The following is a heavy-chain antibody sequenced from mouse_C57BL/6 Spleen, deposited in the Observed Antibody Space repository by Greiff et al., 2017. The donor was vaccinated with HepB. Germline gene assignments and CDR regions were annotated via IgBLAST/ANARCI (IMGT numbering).Heavy chain of an antibody. V-gene: IGHV1-72*01. J-gene: IGHJ4*01. D-gene: IGHD1-1*01. Sequence: QSCKASGYTFTSYWMHWVKQRPGRGLEWIGRIDPNSGGTKYNEKFKSKATLTVDKPSSTAYMQLSSLTSEDSAVYYCARWVTTVVDAMDYWGQGTSVTVSS. CDR3: ARWVTTVVDAMDY. CDR1: GYTFTSYW. CDR2: IDPNSGGT.